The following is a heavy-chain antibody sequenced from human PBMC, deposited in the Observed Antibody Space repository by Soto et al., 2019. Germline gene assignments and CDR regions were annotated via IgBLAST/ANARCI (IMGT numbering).Heavy chain of an antibody. CDR2: ISGSGGST. D-gene: IGHD6-13*01. V-gene: IGHV3-23*01. Sequence: PGGSLRLSCVGSGLTFSSYAMSWVRQAPGKGLEWVSAISGSGGSTYYADSVKGRLTISRDNSKNTLYLQMNSLRAEDTAVYYCAYSSTPFDYWGQGTLVTVSS. J-gene: IGHJ4*02. CDR1: GLTFSSYA. CDR3: AYSSTPFDY.